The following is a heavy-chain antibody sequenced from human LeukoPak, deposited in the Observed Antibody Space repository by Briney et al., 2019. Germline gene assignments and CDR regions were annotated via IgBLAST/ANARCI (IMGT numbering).Heavy chain of an antibody. Sequence: GASVTVSCKACGYTFTGYYMYWVRQAPGQGLEWMGWINPNSGDTNYAQKFQGRVTMTRDTSISTAYMELSRLRSDDTAVYYCARVGPSRYYYYYMEVWGKGTTVTVSS. CDR1: GYTFTGYY. J-gene: IGHJ6*03. V-gene: IGHV1-2*02. CDR3: ARVGPSRYYYYYMEV. D-gene: IGHD3-16*01. CDR2: INPNSGDT.